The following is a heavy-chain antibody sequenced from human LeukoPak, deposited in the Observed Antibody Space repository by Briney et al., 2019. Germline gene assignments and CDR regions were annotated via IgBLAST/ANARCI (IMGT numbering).Heavy chain of an antibody. J-gene: IGHJ4*02. V-gene: IGHV1-18*01. Sequence: ASVKVSCKASGYTFTTYGISWVRQAPGQGLEWMGWISTYNGNTNYAQKLQGRVTMTTDTSTSTAYMELRSLRSDDTALYYCARDLLEATSPFDYWGQGTLVTVSS. CDR2: ISTYNGNT. CDR3: ARDLLEATSPFDY. D-gene: IGHD1-26*01. CDR1: GYTFTTYG.